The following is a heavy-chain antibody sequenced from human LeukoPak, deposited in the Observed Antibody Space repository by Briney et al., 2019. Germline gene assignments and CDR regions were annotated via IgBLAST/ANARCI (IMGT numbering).Heavy chain of an antibody. CDR3: ATYYYDSSAWDY. V-gene: IGHV1-2*02. J-gene: IGHJ4*02. D-gene: IGHD3-22*01. CDR1: GYTFTGYY. CDR2: INTNTGGT. Sequence: ASVKVSCKASGYTFTGYYMHWVRQAPGQGLEWMGWINTNTGGTKYARKFQGRVTMTRDTSISTAYMELSRLTSDDTALYYCATYYYDSSAWDYWGQGSLVTVSS.